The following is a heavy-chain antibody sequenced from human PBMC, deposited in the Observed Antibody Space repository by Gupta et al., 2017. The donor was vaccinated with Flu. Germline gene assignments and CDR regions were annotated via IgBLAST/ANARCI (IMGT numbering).Heavy chain of an antibody. V-gene: IGHV3-21*01. CDR2: ISSSGGNT. D-gene: IGHD6-13*01. Sequence: VQLVESGGGLVKPGGSLRLSCVASGFTFNSYSMNWVRQAPGRGLEWVASISSSGGNTYYADSMKGRFTSSRDNTKNSLYLQMNSLRGEDTAVYYCARDPFYSSWYGGFDPWGQGTLVTVSS. J-gene: IGHJ5*02. CDR1: GFTFNSYS. CDR3: ARDPFYSSWYGGFDP.